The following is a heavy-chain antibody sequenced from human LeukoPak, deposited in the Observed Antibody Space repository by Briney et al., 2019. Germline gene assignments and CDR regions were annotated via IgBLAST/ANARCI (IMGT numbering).Heavy chain of an antibody. D-gene: IGHD3-16*02. Sequence: GGSLRLSCAASGFTFSSYDMHWARQATGKGLEWVSAIGTAGDTYYPGSVKGRFTISRENAKNSLYLQMNSLRAGDTAVYYCARGPDAGGYPDYWGQGTLVTVSS. CDR2: IGTAGDT. CDR3: ARGPDAGGYPDY. CDR1: GFTFSSYD. J-gene: IGHJ4*02. V-gene: IGHV3-13*04.